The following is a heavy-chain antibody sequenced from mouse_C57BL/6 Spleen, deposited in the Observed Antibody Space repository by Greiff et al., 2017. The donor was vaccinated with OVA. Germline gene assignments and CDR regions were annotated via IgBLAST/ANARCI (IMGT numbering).Heavy chain of an antibody. Sequence: VMLVESGPELVKPGASVKISCKASGYAFSSSWMNWVKQRPGKGLEWIGRIYPGDGDTNYNGKFKGKATLTADKSSSTAYMQLSSLTSEDSAVCFCARSGDYGWFAYWGQGTLVTVSA. CDR2: IYPGDGDT. J-gene: IGHJ3*01. V-gene: IGHV1-82*01. D-gene: IGHD2-4*01. CDR3: ARSGDYGWFAY. CDR1: GYAFSSSW.